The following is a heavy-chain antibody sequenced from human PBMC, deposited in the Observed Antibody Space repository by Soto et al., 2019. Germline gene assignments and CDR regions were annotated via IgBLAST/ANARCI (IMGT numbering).Heavy chain of an antibody. Sequence: GESLKISCKSSGYSFSSYWIAWVLLMPGKGLEWMGSIYPDDSDTKYSPSFQGQVTISADKSISAAYLQWSSLKASDTAIYYCARNSLTGYYNYYYSMDVWGQGTTVTVSS. CDR3: ARNSLTGYYNYYYSMDV. V-gene: IGHV5-51*01. CDR1: GYSFSSYW. CDR2: IYPDDSDT. D-gene: IGHD3-9*01. J-gene: IGHJ6*02.